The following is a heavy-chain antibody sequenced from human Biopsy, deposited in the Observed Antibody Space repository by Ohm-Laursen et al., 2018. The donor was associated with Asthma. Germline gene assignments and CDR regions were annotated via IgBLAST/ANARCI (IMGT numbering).Heavy chain of an antibody. J-gene: IGHJ5*02. V-gene: IGHV2-5*02. D-gene: IGHD3-9*01. Sequence: PTQTLTLTCSFSGFSLRTPGVGVGWIRQSPGKAPEWLALIYWDDYNLFRPSLKRRLTITKDPSKNQVVLTMTKMDPVDSGTYYCALSQDSGFDDHSPSWFDPWGQGTLVTVSS. CDR3: ALSQDSGFDDHSPSWFDP. CDR1: GFSLRTPGVG. CDR2: IYWDDYN.